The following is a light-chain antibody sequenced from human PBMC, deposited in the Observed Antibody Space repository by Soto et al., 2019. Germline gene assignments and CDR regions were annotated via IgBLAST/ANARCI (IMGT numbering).Light chain of an antibody. J-gene: IGLJ2*01. V-gene: IGLV6-57*04. CDR2: DDD. CDR3: QSYDTSKLV. Sequence: NFMLTQPHSVSESPGKTATISCTRSGGSIASNYVQWYQQRPGSTPITVIFDDDQRRSGVPDRFSGSIDSSSNSASLTISGLKNEDEAYYYCQSYDTSKLVFGGGTQLTVL. CDR1: GGSIASNY.